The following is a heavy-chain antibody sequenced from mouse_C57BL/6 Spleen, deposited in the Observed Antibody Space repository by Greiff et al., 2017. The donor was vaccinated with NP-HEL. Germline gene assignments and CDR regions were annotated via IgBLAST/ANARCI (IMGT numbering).Heavy chain of an antibody. Sequence: EVQLQQSGPELVKPGASVKISCKASGYSFTDYNMNWVKQSHGKSLEWIGVINPNYGTTSYNQKFKGKATLTVDQSSSTAYMQLNSLTSEDSAVYDCARAYYSTLLYAMDYWGQGTSVTVSS. CDR3: ARAYYSTLLYAMDY. CDR2: INPNYGTT. V-gene: IGHV1-39*01. CDR1: GYSFTDYN. J-gene: IGHJ4*01. D-gene: IGHD2-5*01.